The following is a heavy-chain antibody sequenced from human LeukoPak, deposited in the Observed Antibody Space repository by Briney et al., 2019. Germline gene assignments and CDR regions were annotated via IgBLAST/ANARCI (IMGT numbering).Heavy chain of an antibody. CDR1: GFTFINFA. Sequence: GGSLRLSCAASGFTFINFAMTWVRQSSGKGLEWVSFIDGSGDRTSYADSVKGRFTISRDNSKNTLSLQMNSLRVEDAAVYYCAKTLVPPAHLDSNFYFYGMDVWGEGTAVTVSS. CDR2: IDGSGDRT. CDR3: AKTLVPPAHLDSNFYFYGMDV. J-gene: IGHJ6*04. D-gene: IGHD4/OR15-4a*01. V-gene: IGHV3-23*01.